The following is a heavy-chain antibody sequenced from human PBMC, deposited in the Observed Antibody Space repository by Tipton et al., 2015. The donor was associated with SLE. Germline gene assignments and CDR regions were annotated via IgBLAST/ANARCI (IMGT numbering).Heavy chain of an antibody. J-gene: IGHJ3*02. CDR2: IKQDGSEK. Sequence: SLRLSCGASGITFRGYWMNWVRQAPGKGLEWVAKIKQDGSEKYYVDSVRGRFTISRDNAKNSLYLQMNSLRAEDTAVYFCAREVAGLFAFDIWGQGTMVTVSS. V-gene: IGHV3-7*01. D-gene: IGHD6-19*01. CDR3: AREVAGLFAFDI. CDR1: GITFRGYW.